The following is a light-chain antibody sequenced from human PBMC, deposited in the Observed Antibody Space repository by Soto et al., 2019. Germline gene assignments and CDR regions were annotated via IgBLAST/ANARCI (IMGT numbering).Light chain of an antibody. Sequence: SYELTQPPSVSVAPGKTARITCGGNNIGSKSVHWYQQKPGQAPVLVIYYDSDRPSGIPERFSGSNSGNTATLTISRVEAGDEADYYCQVWDSSSDHYVVFGGGNKLTVL. CDR1: NIGSKS. J-gene: IGLJ2*01. CDR2: YDS. V-gene: IGLV3-21*04. CDR3: QVWDSSSDHYVV.